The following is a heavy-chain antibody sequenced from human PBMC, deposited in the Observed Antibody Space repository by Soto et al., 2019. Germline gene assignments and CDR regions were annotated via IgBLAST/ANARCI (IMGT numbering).Heavy chain of an antibody. CDR3: ARASEAHRKRGSFDY. V-gene: IGHV4-34*01. CDR2: INHSGST. Sequence: SETLSLTCAVYGGSFSGYYWSWIRQPPGKGLEWIGEINHSGSTNYNPSLKSRVTISVDTSKNQFSLKLSSVTAADTAVYYCARASEAHRKRGSFDYWGQGTLVTVSS. D-gene: IGHD3-16*01. CDR1: GGSFSGYY. J-gene: IGHJ4*02.